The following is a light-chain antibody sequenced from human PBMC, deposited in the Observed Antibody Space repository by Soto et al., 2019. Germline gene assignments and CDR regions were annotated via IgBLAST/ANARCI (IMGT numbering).Light chain of an antibody. J-gene: IGKJ4*01. CDR2: GAS. CDR1: QSVSSSY. CDR3: QQYGSSPLT. V-gene: IGKV3-20*01. Sequence: EIVLTQFPGTLSLSPGERATLSCRASQSVSSSYLAWYQQKPGQAPRLLIYGASSRPTGIPDRFSGSGSGTDFTLTISRLEPEDLAVYYCQQYGSSPLTFGGGTKVEIK.